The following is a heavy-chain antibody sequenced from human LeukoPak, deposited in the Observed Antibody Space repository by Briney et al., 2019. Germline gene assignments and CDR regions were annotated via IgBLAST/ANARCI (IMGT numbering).Heavy chain of an antibody. D-gene: IGHD2-2*02. Sequence: GGSLRLSCAASGFTISTSAMSWVRQAPGKGLEWVSAITGGGDYTYYADSVKGRFTISRDNPKNAVYLQMISLRAEDTAVYYCAKGYRGIEAFDVWGQGTMVTVSS. V-gene: IGHV3-23*01. CDR1: GFTISTSA. J-gene: IGHJ3*01. CDR3: AKGYRGIEAFDV. CDR2: ITGGGDYT.